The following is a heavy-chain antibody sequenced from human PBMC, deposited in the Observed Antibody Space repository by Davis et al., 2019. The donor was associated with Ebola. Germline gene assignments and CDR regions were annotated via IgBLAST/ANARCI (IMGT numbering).Heavy chain of an antibody. V-gene: IGHV4-59*08. CDR2: VLYTGST. Sequence: MPSETLSLTCTVSGGSKSSYYWSWIRQPPGKGLEWIGSVLYTGSTFYNPSLKRRLTISIDTSKNQFSLRLNSVTAADTAVYYCARQYYDILTGYYTWFDPWGQGTLVTVSS. D-gene: IGHD3-9*01. CDR1: GGSKSSYY. CDR3: ARQYYDILTGYYTWFDP. J-gene: IGHJ5*02.